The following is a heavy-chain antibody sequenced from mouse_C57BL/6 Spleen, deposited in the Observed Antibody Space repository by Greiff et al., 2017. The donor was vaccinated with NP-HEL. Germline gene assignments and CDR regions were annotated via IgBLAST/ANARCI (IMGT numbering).Heavy chain of an antibody. CDR2: IDPSDSET. CDR1: GYTFTSYW. D-gene: IGHD1-3*01. Sequence: QVQLKQPGAELVRPGSSVKLSCKASGYTFTSYWMHWVKQRPIQGLEWIGNIDPSDSETHYNQKFKDKATLTVDKSSSTAYMQLSSMTSEDSAVYYYARARYNSYAMDYWGQGTSVTVSS. J-gene: IGHJ4*01. V-gene: IGHV1-52*01. CDR3: ARARYNSYAMDY.